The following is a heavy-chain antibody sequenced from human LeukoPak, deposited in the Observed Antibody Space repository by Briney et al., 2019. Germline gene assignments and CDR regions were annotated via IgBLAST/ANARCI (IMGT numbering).Heavy chain of an antibody. D-gene: IGHD5-12*01. V-gene: IGHV4-39*07. CDR2: IYYSGST. J-gene: IGHJ4*02. Sequence: SETLSLTCIVSGGSISSSRDYWAWIRQPPGKGLEWIANIYYSGSTYYNPSLKSRVTISVDASKNQSSLKLSSVTAADTAVYYCARDALRRAYLYSGYEHWGQGTLVTVSS. CDR1: GGSISSSRDY. CDR3: ARDALRRAYLYSGYEH.